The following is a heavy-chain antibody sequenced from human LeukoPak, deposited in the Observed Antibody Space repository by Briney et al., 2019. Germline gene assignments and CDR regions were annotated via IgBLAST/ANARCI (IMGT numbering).Heavy chain of an antibody. J-gene: IGHJ4*02. Sequence: GGSLRLSCAASGFTFSTYSMNWVRQAPGKGLDWVSSISSSSSYISYADSVKGRFTISRDNARNSLYLQMNSLRAEDTAVYYCARASRFLPDYWGQGTLVTVSS. CDR1: GFTFSTYS. V-gene: IGHV3-21*01. CDR2: ISSSSSYI. CDR3: ARASRFLPDY. D-gene: IGHD3-10*01.